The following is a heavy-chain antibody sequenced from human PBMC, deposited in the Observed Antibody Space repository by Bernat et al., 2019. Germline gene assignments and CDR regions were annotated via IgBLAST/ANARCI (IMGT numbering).Heavy chain of an antibody. CDR1: GGSISSSSYY. D-gene: IGHD4-17*01. CDR2: IYYSGST. J-gene: IGHJ3*02. CDR3: ARHLEFVYYGDYRDMGAFDI. V-gene: IGHV4-39*01. Sequence: QLQLQESGPGLVKPSETLSLTCTVSGGSISSSSYYWGWIRQPPGKGLEWIGRIYYSGSTYYNPSLKRRVTISVDTSKNQLSRKLSSVTAADTAVYYCARHLEFVYYGDYRDMGAFDIWGQGTMVTVSS.